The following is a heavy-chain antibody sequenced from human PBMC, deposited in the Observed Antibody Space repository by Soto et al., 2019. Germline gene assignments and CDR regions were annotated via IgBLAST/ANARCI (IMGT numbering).Heavy chain of an antibody. V-gene: IGHV3-7*01. CDR3: ATAISSPFSNFDY. CDR2: IKEDGSEE. Sequence: EVQLVQSGGDLVQPGGSLRLSCVASGFTFSTYWMTWVRQAPGMGLEWVAGIKEDGSEEVYVDSVKGRFSISRDNAKTSLYLQLNSLRAEDTAVYYCATAISSPFSNFDYWGQGSRFTVSS. D-gene: IGHD2-2*01. J-gene: IGHJ4*02. CDR1: GFTFSTYW.